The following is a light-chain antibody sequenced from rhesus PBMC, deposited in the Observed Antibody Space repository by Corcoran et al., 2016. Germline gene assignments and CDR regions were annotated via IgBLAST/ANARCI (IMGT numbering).Light chain of an antibody. Sequence: EIVMTQSPATLSLSPGERATLSCRASQSVSSYVAWYQQKPEQAPRLLIYGASSWATGTPHRFSGSGSGTYFTLLISSLEPEDVGVYYCQQYNNWKTFGQGTKVEIK. CDR3: QQYNNWKT. CDR1: QSVSSY. J-gene: IGKJ1*01. V-gene: IGKV3S9*01. CDR2: GAS.